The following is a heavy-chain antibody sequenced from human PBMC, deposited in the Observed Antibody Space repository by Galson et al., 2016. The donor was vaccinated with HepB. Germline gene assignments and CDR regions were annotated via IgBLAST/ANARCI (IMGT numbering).Heavy chain of an antibody. D-gene: IGHD2/OR15-2a*01. J-gene: IGHJ4*02. CDR1: GFTFNRRG. Sequence: SLRLSCAASGFTFNRRGMHWVRQAPGKGLEWVAADSMAGRRKFYAASVKGRFTISRDNSNNMLFLQMSSLSVDDTAVYYCAKRHEYCPPVGCSVDSWGQGTLVSVSS. CDR2: DSMAGRRK. V-gene: IGHV3-30*18. CDR3: AKRHEYCPPVGCSVDS.